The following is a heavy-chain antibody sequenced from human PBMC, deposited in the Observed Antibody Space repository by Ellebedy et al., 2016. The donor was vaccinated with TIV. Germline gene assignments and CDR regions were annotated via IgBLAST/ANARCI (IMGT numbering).Heavy chain of an antibody. V-gene: IGHV4-39*02. Sequence: MPSETLSLTCSVSGGSVTTSSFYWGWLRQSPGKGLEWIGSVHYSGRTYFNPSLKRRVSISTDTSKNHISLRLISVTAADTAVYFCARDGSGYHFFYQWGQGTLVTVSS. CDR2: VHYSGRT. D-gene: IGHD5-12*01. J-gene: IGHJ4*02. CDR1: GGSVTTSSFY. CDR3: ARDGSGYHFFYQ.